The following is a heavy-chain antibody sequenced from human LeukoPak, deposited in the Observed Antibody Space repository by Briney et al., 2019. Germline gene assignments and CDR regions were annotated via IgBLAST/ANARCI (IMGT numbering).Heavy chain of an antibody. CDR1: GFTSTSYP. Sequence: PGGSLRLSCAASGFTSTSYPMSWVRQAPGKGLEWVSTVSRSDGNTYYADSVKGRFTIARDSSKNTLYLQMNSLRAEDTAVYYCAKRGYCRGANCAFDYWGQGTLVTVSS. CDR3: AKRGYCRGANCAFDY. D-gene: IGHD2-15*01. CDR2: VSRSDGNT. J-gene: IGHJ4*02. V-gene: IGHV3-23*01.